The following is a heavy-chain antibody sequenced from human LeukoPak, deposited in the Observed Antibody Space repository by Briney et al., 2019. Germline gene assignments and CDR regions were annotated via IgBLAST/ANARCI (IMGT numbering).Heavy chain of an antibody. CDR3: ARDKGELLGPPDDNWFDP. CDR1: GYTFTSYG. J-gene: IGHJ5*02. Sequence: GASVKVSCKASGYTFTSYGISWVREAPGQGLEWMGWISAYNGNTNYAQKVQGRVTMTTDTSTNTAYMELRSLRSDDTAVYYCARDKGELLGPPDDNWFDPWGQGTLVTVSS. CDR2: ISAYNGNT. V-gene: IGHV1-18*01. D-gene: IGHD1-7*01.